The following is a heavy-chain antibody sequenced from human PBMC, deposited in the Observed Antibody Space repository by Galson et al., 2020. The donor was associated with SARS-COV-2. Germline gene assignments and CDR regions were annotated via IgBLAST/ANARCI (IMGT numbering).Heavy chain of an antibody. Sequence: ESGPTLAKPTQTLTLTCTFSGFSLSTSGMCVSWIRQPPGKALEWLARIDWDDDKYYSTSLKTRLTISKDTSKNQVFLTMTNMDPVDTATYYCARETRYCDDSSGDYILYDWGQGTLVTVSS. J-gene: IGHJ4*02. CDR1: GFSLSTSGMC. CDR2: IDWDDDK. CDR3: ARETRYCDDSSGDYILYD. D-gene: IGHD3-22*01. V-gene: IGHV2-70*11.